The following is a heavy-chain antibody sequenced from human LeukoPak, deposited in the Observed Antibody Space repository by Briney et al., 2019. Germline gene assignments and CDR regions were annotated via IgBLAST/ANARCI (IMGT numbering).Heavy chain of an antibody. J-gene: IGHJ3*02. CDR2: INHSGST. Sequence: SETLSLTCAVYGGSFSGYYWSWIRQPPGKGLGWIGEINHSGSTNYNPSLKSRVTISVDTSKNQFSLKLSSVTAADTAVYYCARRNIVPAAIPRSGRPFDIWGQGTMVTVS. CDR1: GGSFSGYY. D-gene: IGHD2-2*01. V-gene: IGHV4-34*01. CDR3: ARRNIVPAAIPRSGRPFDI.